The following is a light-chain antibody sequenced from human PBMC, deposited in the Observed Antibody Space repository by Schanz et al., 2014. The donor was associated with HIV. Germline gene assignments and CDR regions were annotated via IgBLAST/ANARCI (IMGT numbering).Light chain of an antibody. V-gene: IGKV3-20*01. CDR2: GAS. J-gene: IGKJ1*01. CDR3: QQHATSPRP. Sequence: EIVLTQSPGTLSLSPGERATLSCRAGQDLGACLAWYQQTPGQAPRLLIYGASTRATGIPDRFSGSGSGTDFTLTISRLEPEDFAVYYCQQHATSPRPFGQGTKVEIK. CDR1: QDLGAC.